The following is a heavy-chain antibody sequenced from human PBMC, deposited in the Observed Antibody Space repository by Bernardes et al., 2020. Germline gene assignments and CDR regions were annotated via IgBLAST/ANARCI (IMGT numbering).Heavy chain of an antibody. V-gene: IGHV4-39*01. Sequence: SETLSLTCSVSGGSINSSVYYWAWIRQPPGKGLEWIGSIYYSGTTYYNPSLKSRVTISVDTSNNQFSLRVTSVTAADTAVYFCARRTDYETSRFDHWGQGALVTVSS. J-gene: IGHJ5*02. CDR2: IYYSGTT. CDR1: GGSINSSVYY. D-gene: IGHD4-17*01. CDR3: ARRTDYETSRFDH.